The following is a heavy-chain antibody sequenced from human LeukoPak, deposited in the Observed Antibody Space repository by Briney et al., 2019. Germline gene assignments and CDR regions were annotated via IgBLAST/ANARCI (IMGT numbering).Heavy chain of an antibody. CDR3: ARDPRDGYGHFDY. J-gene: IGHJ4*02. CDR2: IYSDGDT. CDR1: GFTFSGNH. D-gene: IGHD5-24*01. V-gene: IGHV3-66*02. Sequence: QSGGSLRLSCVVSGFTFSGNHMNWVRQAPGKGLEWVSVIYSDGDTYYADSVKGRFTISRDSSRNTLSPQMNSLKPEDTAVYYCARDPRDGYGHFDYWGQGTLVTVSS.